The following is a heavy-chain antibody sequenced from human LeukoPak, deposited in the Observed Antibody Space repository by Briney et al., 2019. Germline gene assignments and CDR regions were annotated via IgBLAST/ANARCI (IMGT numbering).Heavy chain of an antibody. CDR3: ARGPLGSGSYSIDY. D-gene: IGHD1-26*01. Sequence: ASVKVSCKASGYTFTSYDINWVRQATGQGLEWMGWMNPNSGNTGYAQKFQGRVTMTRNTSISTAYMELSSLRSEDTAVYYCARGPLGSGSYSIDYWGQGTLVTVSS. V-gene: IGHV1-8*01. CDR1: GYTFTSYD. J-gene: IGHJ4*02. CDR2: MNPNSGNT.